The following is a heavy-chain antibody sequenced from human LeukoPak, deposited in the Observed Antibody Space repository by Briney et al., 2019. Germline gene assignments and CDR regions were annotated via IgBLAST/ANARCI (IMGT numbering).Heavy chain of an antibody. CDR3: ASGYSYGSRYGMDV. Sequence: GASVKVSCKASGGIFSSYAISWVRQAPGQGLEWMGRIIPILGIANYAQKFQGRVTITADKSTSTAYMELSSLRSEDTAVYYCASGYSYGSRYGMDVWGQGTTVTVSS. CDR1: GGIFSSYA. J-gene: IGHJ6*02. V-gene: IGHV1-69*04. D-gene: IGHD5-18*01. CDR2: IIPILGIA.